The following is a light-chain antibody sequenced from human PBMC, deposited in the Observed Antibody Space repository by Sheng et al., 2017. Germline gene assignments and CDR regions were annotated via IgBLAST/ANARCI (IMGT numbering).Light chain of an antibody. J-gene: IGLJ2*01. CDR3: QSADSTATYQV. CDR2: RDS. V-gene: IGLV3-25*03. CDR1: ALPKQY. Sequence: SYELTXPPSISVSPGQTASISCSGDALPKQYAYWYQQKAGQAPMLVMYRDSERPAGIPERFSGSNSGTTVTLTISGVQAEDEADYYCQSADSTATYQVFGGGTKLTVL.